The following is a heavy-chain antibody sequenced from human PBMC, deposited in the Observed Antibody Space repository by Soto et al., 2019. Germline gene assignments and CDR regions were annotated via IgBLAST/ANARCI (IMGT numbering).Heavy chain of an antibody. J-gene: IGHJ6*02. CDR2: IKSKTDGGTT. CDR1: GFTFSNAW. D-gene: IGHD2-15*01. V-gene: IGHV3-15*07. CDR3: TTARDCSGGSCYKARYYGMDV. Sequence: PGGSLRLSCAASGFTFSNAWMNWVRQAPGKGLEWVGRIKSKTDGGTTDYAAPVKGRFTISRDDSKNTLYLQMNSLKTEDTAVYYCTTARDCSGGSCYKARYYGMDVWGQGTTVTVSS.